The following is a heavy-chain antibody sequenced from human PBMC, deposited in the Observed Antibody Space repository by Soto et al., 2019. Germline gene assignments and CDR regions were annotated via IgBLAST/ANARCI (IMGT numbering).Heavy chain of an antibody. Sequence: PVGSMSLSCAASEFNFVDYAMHWVRQATGKGLEWVSGISWNSGSIGYADSVKGRFTISRDNAKNSLYLQMNSLRAEDTALYYCAKDIRERLCGMDVWGQGTTVTVSS. CDR2: ISWNSGSI. J-gene: IGHJ6*02. CDR3: AKDIRERLCGMDV. CDR1: EFNFVDYA. D-gene: IGHD6-25*01. V-gene: IGHV3-9*01.